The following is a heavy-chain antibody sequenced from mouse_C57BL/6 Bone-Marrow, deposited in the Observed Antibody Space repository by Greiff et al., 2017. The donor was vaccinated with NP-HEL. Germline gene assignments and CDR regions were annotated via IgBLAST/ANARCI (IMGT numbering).Heavy chain of an antibody. J-gene: IGHJ3*01. CDR2: INPSNGGT. Sequence: QVHVKQPGTELVKPGASVKLSCKASGYTFTSYWMHWVKQRPGQGLEWIGNINPSNGGTNYNEKFKSKATLTVDKSSSTAYMQLSSLTSEDSAVYYCARWLYDYGFAYWGQGTLVTVSA. CDR1: GYTFTSYW. V-gene: IGHV1-53*01. D-gene: IGHD2-4*01. CDR3: ARWLYDYGFAY.